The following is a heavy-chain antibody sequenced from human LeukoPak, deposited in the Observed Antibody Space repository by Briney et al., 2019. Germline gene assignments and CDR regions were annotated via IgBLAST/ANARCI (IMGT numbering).Heavy chain of an antibody. CDR3: AKGGPTYYYDSSGYYMGVYFDY. CDR1: GFTFSSYA. D-gene: IGHD3-22*01. V-gene: IGHV3-23*01. J-gene: IGHJ4*02. Sequence: PGGSLRLSCAASGFTFSSYAMSWVRQAPGKGLEWVSDISGSGGSTSYADSVKGRFTISRDNSKNTLYLQMNSLRAEDTAVYYCAKGGPTYYYDSSGYYMGVYFDYWGQGTLVTVSS. CDR2: ISGSGGST.